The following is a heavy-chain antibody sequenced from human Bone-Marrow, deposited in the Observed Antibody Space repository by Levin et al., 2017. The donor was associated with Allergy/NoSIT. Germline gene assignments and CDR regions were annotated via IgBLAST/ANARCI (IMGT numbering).Heavy chain of an antibody. D-gene: IGHD3-16*01. Sequence: SQTLSLTCSVSGYSISRGYYWGWIRQPPGKNLEWIGSIYHDGSASYNPSLKSRVAMSVDTTKNQFSLQLTSVTAADTAVYYWARAEVGDFDFWGQGVLISVSS. CDR2: IYHDGSA. J-gene: IGHJ4*02. CDR3: ARAEVGDFDF. CDR1: GYSISRGYY. V-gene: IGHV4-38-2*02.